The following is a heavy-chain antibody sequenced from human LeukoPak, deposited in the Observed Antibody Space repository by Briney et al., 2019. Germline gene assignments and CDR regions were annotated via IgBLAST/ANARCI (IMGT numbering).Heavy chain of an antibody. J-gene: IGHJ6*02. Sequence: GGSLRLSCAASGFTFSSYGMHWVRQAPGKGLEWVAVIWYDGSNKYYAGSVKGRFTISRDNSKNTLYLQMNSLRAEDTAVYYCARSWTHYYYYGMDVWGQGTTVTVSS. V-gene: IGHV3-33*01. D-gene: IGHD1-1*01. CDR3: ARSWTHYYYYGMDV. CDR2: IWYDGSNK. CDR1: GFTFSSYG.